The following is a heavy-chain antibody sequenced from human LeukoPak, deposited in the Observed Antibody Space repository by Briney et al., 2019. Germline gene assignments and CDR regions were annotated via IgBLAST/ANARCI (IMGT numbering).Heavy chain of an antibody. Sequence: GASVKVSCKASGYTFTSYAMNWVRQAPGQGLEWMGWINANAGNATYAQGFTGRCVFSLDTAVSTAYLQISSLKAEDTAVYYCARGSEPMVAATLADYYYIDVWGKGTTVTVSS. V-gene: IGHV7-4-1*02. CDR2: INANAGNA. CDR3: ARGSEPMVAATLADYYYIDV. CDR1: GYTFTSYA. J-gene: IGHJ6*03. D-gene: IGHD2-15*01.